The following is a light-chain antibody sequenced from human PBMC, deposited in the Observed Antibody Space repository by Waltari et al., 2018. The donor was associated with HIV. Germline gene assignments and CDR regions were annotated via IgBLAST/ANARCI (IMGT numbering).Light chain of an antibody. CDR2: GDN. CDR3: YSTGGDDSHRGV. J-gene: IGLJ1*01. CDR1: PLANKS. Sequence: SSELTQPLSVTVSPHQTATIICSGTPLANKSAYWYLQKSGKAPMMVMYGDNDRPAESPRRVAAWRAGTVSTLTISGAQVDDGGDYYCYSTGGDDSHRGVFGTRTTVTVL. V-gene: IGLV3-10*01.